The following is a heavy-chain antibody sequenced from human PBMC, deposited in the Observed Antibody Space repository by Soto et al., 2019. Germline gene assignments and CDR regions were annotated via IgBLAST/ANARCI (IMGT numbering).Heavy chain of an antibody. J-gene: IGHJ6*02. CDR2: ISSSSSYT. D-gene: IGHD3-9*01. V-gene: IGHV3-11*06. Sequence: PGGSLRLSCAASGFTFSDYYMSWIRQAPGKGLEWVSYISSSSSYTNYADSVKGRFTISRDNAKNSLYLQMNSLRAEDTAVYYCARGEFGYYDILKGMDVWGQGTTVTVSS. CDR3: ARGEFGYYDILKGMDV. CDR1: GFTFSDYY.